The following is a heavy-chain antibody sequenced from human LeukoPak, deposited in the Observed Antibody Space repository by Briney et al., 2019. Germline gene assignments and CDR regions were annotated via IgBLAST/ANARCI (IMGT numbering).Heavy chain of an antibody. V-gene: IGHV1-46*01. D-gene: IGHD1-14*01. CDR2: INPSGGST. Sequence: ASVKVSCKASGYTFTSYGISWVRQAPGQGLEWMGIINPSGGSTSYAQKSQGRVTMTRDTSTSTVYMELSSLRSEDTAVYYCASPTTDDYFDYWGQGTLVTVSS. CDR3: ASPTTDDYFDY. CDR1: GYTFTSYG. J-gene: IGHJ4*02.